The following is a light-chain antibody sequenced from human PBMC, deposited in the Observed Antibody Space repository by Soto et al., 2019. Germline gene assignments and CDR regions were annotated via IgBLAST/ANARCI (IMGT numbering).Light chain of an antibody. CDR3: QQYDSYSSGP. Sequence: DIQMTQSPSTLSPSVGDRVTITCRASQTINSWLAWYQQKPGQAPKVLIFDASSLKTGVPSRLSGSGSGTEITLTISNLQPDDFATYSCQQYDSYSSGPFGQGTKVDIK. CDR1: QTINSW. V-gene: IGKV1-5*01. CDR2: DAS. J-gene: IGKJ1*01.